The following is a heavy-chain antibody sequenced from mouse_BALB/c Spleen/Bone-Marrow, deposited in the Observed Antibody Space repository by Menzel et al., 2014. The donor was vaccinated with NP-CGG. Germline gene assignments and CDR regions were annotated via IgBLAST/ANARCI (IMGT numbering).Heavy chain of an antibody. D-gene: IGHD4-1*01. Sequence: EVQGVESGGDLVQPGGSLKLSCAASGLTFSNYNISWVRQTPEKRLERVAYISNGGGNTYYPDTVKGRFTISRDNAKNTLYLQMTSLESEDTAIYYCARHETGTGQYFDYWGQGTTLTVSS. V-gene: IGHV5-12-2*01. CDR2: ISNGGGNT. CDR1: GLTFSNYN. J-gene: IGHJ2*01. CDR3: ARHETGTGQYFDY.